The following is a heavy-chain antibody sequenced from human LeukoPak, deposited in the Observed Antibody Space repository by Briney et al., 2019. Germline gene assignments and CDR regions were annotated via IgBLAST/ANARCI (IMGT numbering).Heavy chain of an antibody. CDR1: GGSISSYY. J-gene: IGHJ4*02. CDR2: IYYSGST. V-gene: IGHV4-59*01. D-gene: IGHD3-22*01. Sequence: SETLSLTCTVSGGSISSYYWSWIRQPPGKGLEWIGYIYYSGSTNYNPSLKSRVTITVDTSKNQFSLKLSSVTAADTAVYYCAREQRGPITMIDYWGQGTLVTVSS. CDR3: AREQRGPITMIDY.